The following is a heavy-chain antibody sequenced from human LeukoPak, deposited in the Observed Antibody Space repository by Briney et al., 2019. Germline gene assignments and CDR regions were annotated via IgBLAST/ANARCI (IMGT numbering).Heavy chain of an antibody. V-gene: IGHV3-30*02. CDR3: AKHLYYYAGGGLFDL. J-gene: IGHJ4*02. CDR1: GFTFTTYG. CDR2: IRYDGSNK. Sequence: GGSLRLSCAASGFTFTTYGMHWVRQAPGKGLEWVAFIRYDGSNKYYADSVKGRFTISRDNSKTALYLEINSLRPEDTAVYYCAKHLYYYAGGGLFDLWGQGTLFTVSS. D-gene: IGHD2-8*02.